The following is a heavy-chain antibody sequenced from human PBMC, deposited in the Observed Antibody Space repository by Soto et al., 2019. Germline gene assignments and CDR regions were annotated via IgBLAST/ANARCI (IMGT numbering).Heavy chain of an antibody. V-gene: IGHV3-33*01. D-gene: IGHD3-16*01. J-gene: IGHJ3*02. CDR1: GFTFRIYS. CDR3: ARDATFGTKGGSFDI. Sequence: QVQLVESGGGVVQPGRSLRLSCAASGFTFRIYSMHWVRQSAGKGLEWVAVMWYDGTNKYYGESVKGRFTISRDNSENTLYLQMNRLRVEDTAVYYCARDATFGTKGGSFDIWGHGTLVTVSS. CDR2: MWYDGTNK.